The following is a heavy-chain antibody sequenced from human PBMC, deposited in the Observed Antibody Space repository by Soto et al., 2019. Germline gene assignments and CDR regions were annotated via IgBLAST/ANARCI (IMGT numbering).Heavy chain of an antibody. Sequence: SETLSLTCTVSGGSISSYYWSWIRQPPGKGLEWIGYIYYSGSTYYNPSLKSRVTISVDTSKNQFSLKLSSVTAADTAVYYCARGMHDFWSGQNGDAFDIWGQGTMVTVSS. CDR1: GGSISSYY. CDR3: ARGMHDFWSGQNGDAFDI. CDR2: IYYSGST. D-gene: IGHD3-3*01. J-gene: IGHJ3*02. V-gene: IGHV4-59*12.